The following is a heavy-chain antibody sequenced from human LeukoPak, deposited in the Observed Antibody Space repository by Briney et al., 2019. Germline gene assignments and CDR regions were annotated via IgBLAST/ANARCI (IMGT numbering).Heavy chain of an antibody. J-gene: IGHJ4*02. Sequence: GASVKVSCKASGYTFTSYAMNWVRQAPGQGLEWMGWINTNTGNPTYAQGFTGRFVFSLDTSVSTAYLQISSLKAEDTAVYYCARFHCCSGGSCQDLDYWGQGTLVTVSS. D-gene: IGHD2-15*01. CDR1: GYTFTSYA. CDR3: ARFHCCSGGSCQDLDY. V-gene: IGHV7-4-1*02. CDR2: INTNTGNP.